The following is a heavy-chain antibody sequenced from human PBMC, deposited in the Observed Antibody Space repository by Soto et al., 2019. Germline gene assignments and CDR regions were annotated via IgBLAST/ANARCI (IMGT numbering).Heavy chain of an antibody. CDR2: IYYGGST. V-gene: IGHV4-31*03. J-gene: IGHJ4*02. CDR3: ARDNHSSSPSAPNKHFDY. Sequence: SETLSLTCTVSGGSISSGGYYWSWIRQHPGKGLEWIGYIYYGGSTYDNPSLKSRVTISVDTSKNQFSLKLSSVTAADTAVYYCARDNHSSSPSAPNKHFDYWGQGTLVTVSS. CDR1: GGSISSGGYY. D-gene: IGHD6-6*01.